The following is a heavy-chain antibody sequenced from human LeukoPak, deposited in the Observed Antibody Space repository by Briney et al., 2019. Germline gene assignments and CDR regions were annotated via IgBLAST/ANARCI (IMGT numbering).Heavy chain of an antibody. V-gene: IGHV3-21*01. CDR2: ISSSSSYI. CDR3: AKGSDNTAGAFDI. CDR1: GFTFSSYS. D-gene: IGHD5-18*01. J-gene: IGHJ3*02. Sequence: GGSLRLSCAASGFTFSSYSMNWVRQAPGKGLEWVSSISSSSSYIYYADSVKGRFTITRDNAKNSLYLQMNSLRAEDTAVYYCAKGSDNTAGAFDIWGQGTMVTVSS.